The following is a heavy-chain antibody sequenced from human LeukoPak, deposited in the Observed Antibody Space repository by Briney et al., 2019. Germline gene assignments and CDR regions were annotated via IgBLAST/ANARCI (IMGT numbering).Heavy chain of an antibody. J-gene: IGHJ5*02. CDR1: GGSISNYY. CDR3: ARHAAAATNIWFDP. D-gene: IGHD2-2*01. V-gene: IGHV4-59*08. CDR2: IFYNGIT. Sequence: PSETLSLTYTVSGGSISNYYWSWIRQPPGKRLEWIGYIFYNGITTYNPSLKSRVTISLDTSRKQFSLKLNSVTAADTAVYYCARHAAAATNIWFDPWGQGTRVTVSS.